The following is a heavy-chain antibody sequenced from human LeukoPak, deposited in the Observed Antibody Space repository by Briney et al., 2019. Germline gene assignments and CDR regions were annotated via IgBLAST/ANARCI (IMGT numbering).Heavy chain of an antibody. CDR1: GFTFSSYG. V-gene: IGHV3-33*01. CDR3: ARDISKRGYSYGLDY. Sequence: PGGSLRLSCAASGFTFSSYGMHWVRQAPGKGLEWVAVIYYDGSNKYYADSVKGRFTISRDKSKNTLYLQMNSLRAEDTAVYYCARDISKRGYSYGLDYWGQGTLVTVSS. CDR2: IYYDGSNK. J-gene: IGHJ4*02. D-gene: IGHD5-18*01.